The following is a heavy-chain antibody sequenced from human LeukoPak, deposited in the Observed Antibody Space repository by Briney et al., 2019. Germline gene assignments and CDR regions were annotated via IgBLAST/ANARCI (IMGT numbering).Heavy chain of an antibody. CDR2: INHSGST. D-gene: IGHD3-22*01. V-gene: IGHV4-34*01. Sequence: SETLSLICAVDGGSFSGYYWSWIRQPPGKGLEWIWEINHSGSTNYNPSLKSRVTISVDTSKNQFSLKLSSVTAADTAVYYCASVYDSSGYYPFWGQGTLVTVSS. CDR3: ASVYDSSGYYPF. CDR1: GGSFSGYY. J-gene: IGHJ4*02.